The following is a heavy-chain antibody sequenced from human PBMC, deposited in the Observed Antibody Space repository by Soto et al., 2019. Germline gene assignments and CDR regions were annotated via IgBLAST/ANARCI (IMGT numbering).Heavy chain of an antibody. CDR2: ILHSGST. CDR3: ARGSGLSDAFDI. CDR1: GGSINSSNW. V-gene: IGHV4-4*02. Sequence: QVQLQESGPGLVKPSGTLSLTCAVSGGSINSSNWWSWVRQPPGKGLGWIGEILHSGSTNYNPSLKSRVTRPVDKSKNQFSLKLSSVTAADTAVYYCARGSGLSDAFDIWGQGTMVTVSS. D-gene: IGHD2-21*02. J-gene: IGHJ3*02.